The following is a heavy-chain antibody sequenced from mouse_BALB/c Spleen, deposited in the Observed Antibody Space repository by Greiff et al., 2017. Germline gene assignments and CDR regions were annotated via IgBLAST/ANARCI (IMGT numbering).Heavy chain of an antibody. J-gene: IGHJ2*01. Sequence: QVQLQQSGAELARPGASVKLSCKASGYTFTSYWMQWVKQRPGQGLEWIGAIYPGDGDTRYTQKFKGKATLTADKSSSTAYMQLSSLASEDSAVYYCARQRYFDYWGQGTTLTVSS. CDR3: ARQRYFDY. D-gene: IGHD6-1*01. V-gene: IGHV1-87*01. CDR1: GYTFTSYW. CDR2: IYPGDGDT.